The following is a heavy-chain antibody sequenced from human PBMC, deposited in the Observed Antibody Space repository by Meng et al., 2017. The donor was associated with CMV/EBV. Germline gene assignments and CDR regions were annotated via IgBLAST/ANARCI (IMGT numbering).Heavy chain of an antibody. D-gene: IGHD6-19*01. V-gene: IGHV1-2*02. CDR3: VRSSGWSLFDY. Sequence: QVQLVQSGAEMKKPGASVKVSCTTSVFTFSDYYIHWVRQAPGQGLEWMGWVNSNNDATNYARKFQGRVSMTRDTSISTAHMELSRLMSDDTAVYYCVRSSGWSLFDYWGQGTLVTVSS. CDR2: VNSNNDAT. J-gene: IGHJ4*02. CDR1: VFTFSDYY.